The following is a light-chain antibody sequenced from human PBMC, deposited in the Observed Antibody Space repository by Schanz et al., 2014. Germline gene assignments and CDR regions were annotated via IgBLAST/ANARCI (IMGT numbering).Light chain of an antibody. Sequence: EIVLTQSPGTLSLSPGERATLSCRASQSVTMDYLAWYQQKPGRAPRLLIYAASSRAGGIPDRFSGRGSGTDFTLTISRLEPEDFAVYYCQQYGDSPRTFGQGTKLEIK. CDR1: QSVTMDY. CDR3: QQYGDSPRT. CDR2: AAS. V-gene: IGKV3-20*01. J-gene: IGKJ2*01.